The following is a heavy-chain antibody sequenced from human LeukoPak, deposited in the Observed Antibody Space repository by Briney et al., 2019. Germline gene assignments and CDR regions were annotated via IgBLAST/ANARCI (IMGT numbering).Heavy chain of an antibody. CDR1: GGSISSSSYY. D-gene: IGHD3-22*01. CDR3: ARRHITMISN. CDR2: IYYSGST. Sequence: SETLSLTCTVSGGSISSSSYYWGWIRQPPGKGLEWIGSIYYSGSTYYNPSLKSRVTISVDTSKNQFSLKLSSVTAADTAVYYCARRHITMISNWGQGTLVTVSS. J-gene: IGHJ4*02. V-gene: IGHV4-39*01.